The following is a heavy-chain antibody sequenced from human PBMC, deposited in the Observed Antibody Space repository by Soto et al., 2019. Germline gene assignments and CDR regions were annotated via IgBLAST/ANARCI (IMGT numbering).Heavy chain of an antibody. J-gene: IGHJ3*01. V-gene: IGHV3-53*01. CDR1: GFTSSSTD. CDR2: IWTGGRT. CDR3: ATRPLLRGAP. Sequence: EVQLVESGGGLIQPGGSLELSFEASGFTSSSTDMNWVGKAPGKGLEWVSLIWTGGRTAYADSVKGRFTISRDNSKSALYLHMSSLRAEDTAVYYCATRPLLRGAPWGQGTMVTVSS. D-gene: IGHD3-16*01.